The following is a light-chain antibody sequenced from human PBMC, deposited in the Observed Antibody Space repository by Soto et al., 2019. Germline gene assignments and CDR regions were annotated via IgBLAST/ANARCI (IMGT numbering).Light chain of an antibody. Sequence: EIVLTQSPATMSLSPGERSTLSCRASQSVSSYLAWYQQKPGQAPRLLIYDASNRATGITARFSGSGSGTDFTLTSSSLDPEDFAVYYCQQRSNWPPITFGQGTRLEIK. V-gene: IGKV3-11*01. J-gene: IGKJ5*01. CDR1: QSVSSY. CDR3: QQRSNWPPIT. CDR2: DAS.